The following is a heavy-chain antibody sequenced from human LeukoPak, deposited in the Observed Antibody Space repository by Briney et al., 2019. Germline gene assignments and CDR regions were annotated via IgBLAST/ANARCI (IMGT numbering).Heavy chain of an antibody. Sequence: TPSETLSLTCTVSGGSISSSSYYWAWIRQPPGKGLEWIGSIYYSGSTYYNPSLKSRVTISVDTSKNQFSLKLSSVTAADTAVYYCAILLVRSGIDGWGQGTLVTVSS. CDR3: AILLVRSGIDG. J-gene: IGHJ4*02. CDR2: IYYSGST. CDR1: GGSISSSSYY. V-gene: IGHV4-39*01. D-gene: IGHD1-26*01.